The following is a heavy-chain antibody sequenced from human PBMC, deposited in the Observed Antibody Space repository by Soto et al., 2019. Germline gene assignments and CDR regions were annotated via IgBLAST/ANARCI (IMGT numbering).Heavy chain of an antibody. CDR3: ARGEAAAGENWFDP. CDR1: GYTFTSYG. CDR2: ISAYNGNT. Sequence: GSVKVSYNASGYTFTSYGISLVRQAPGQGLEWMGWISAYNGNTNYAQKLQGRVTMTTDTSTSTAYMELRSLRSDDTAVYYRARGEAAAGENWFDPWGQGTMVTVSS. D-gene: IGHD6-13*01. V-gene: IGHV1-18*01. J-gene: IGHJ5*02.